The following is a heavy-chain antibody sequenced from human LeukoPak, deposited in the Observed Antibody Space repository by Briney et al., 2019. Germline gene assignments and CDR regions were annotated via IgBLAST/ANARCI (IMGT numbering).Heavy chain of an antibody. Sequence: GGSLRLSCAASGFSFSVYWMHWVRQAPGKGPVWVSRIKTDEGITDYADFVKGRFTISRDNAKNTLYLQMNSLRAEDTAVYYCARGGYNHGFDIWGQGTMVTVSS. J-gene: IGHJ3*02. CDR3: ARGGYNHGFDI. D-gene: IGHD5-24*01. V-gene: IGHV3-74*01. CDR2: IKTDEGIT. CDR1: GFSFSVYW.